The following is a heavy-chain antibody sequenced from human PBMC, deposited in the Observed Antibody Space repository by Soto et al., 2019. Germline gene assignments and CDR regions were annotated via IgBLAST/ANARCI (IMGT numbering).Heavy chain of an antibody. D-gene: IGHD3-16*01. CDR2: IYYSGST. Sequence: QVQLQESGPGLVKPSETLSLTCTVSGGSISSYYWSWIRQPPGQGLEWIGYIYYSGSTNYNPSLKSRVTRAVDTSKNQFSLQLSSVTAADTVVYYCARGSYNDYVYLHYFDYWGQGTLVTVSS. CDR1: GGSISSYY. CDR3: ARGSYNDYVYLHYFDY. J-gene: IGHJ4*02. V-gene: IGHV4-59*01.